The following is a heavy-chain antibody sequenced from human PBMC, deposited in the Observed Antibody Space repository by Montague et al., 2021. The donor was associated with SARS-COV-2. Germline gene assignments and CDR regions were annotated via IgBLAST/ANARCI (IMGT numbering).Heavy chain of an antibody. CDR1: GFIFSDYY. CDR3: ARGRYCSSTSCYGYYYGMDV. CDR2: ISGSGSKT. D-gene: IGHD2-2*01. J-gene: IGHJ6*02. V-gene: IGHV3-11*01. Sequence: SLRLSCAASGFIFSDYYMTWIRQAPGKGLEWVSHISGSGSKTYYADSVKGRFTISRDTANNSVYLQMNFLGAEDTAVYYCARGRYCSSTSCYGYYYGMDVWGQGTTVTVSS.